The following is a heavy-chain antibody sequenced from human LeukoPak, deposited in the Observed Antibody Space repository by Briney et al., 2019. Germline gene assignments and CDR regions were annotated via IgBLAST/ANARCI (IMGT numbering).Heavy chain of an antibody. CDR1: GFTVANNY. CDR2: IYTAGST. D-gene: IGHD4-17*01. CDR3: AKYLFYYGDYRDAFDI. J-gene: IGHJ3*02. Sequence: PGGSLRLSCAASGFTVANNYMSWVRLAPGKGLQWVSLIYTAGSTYYTDSVKGRFTTSRDASKNTLYLQMNSLSAEDTAVYYCAKYLFYYGDYRDAFDIWGPGTMVTVSS. V-gene: IGHV3-53*01.